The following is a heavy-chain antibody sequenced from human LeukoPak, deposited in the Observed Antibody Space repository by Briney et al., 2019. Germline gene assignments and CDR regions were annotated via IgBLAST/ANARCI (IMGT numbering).Heavy chain of an antibody. D-gene: IGHD2-2*01. Sequence: LRLSCAASGFTFSDYYMSWIRQPPGKGLEWIGEINHSGSTNYNPSLKSRVTISVDTSKNQFSLKLSSVTAADTAVYYCARRGVPATRGWFNPWGQGTLVTVSS. CDR1: GFTFSDYY. V-gene: IGHV4-34*01. CDR3: ARRGVPATRGWFNP. J-gene: IGHJ5*02. CDR2: INHSGST.